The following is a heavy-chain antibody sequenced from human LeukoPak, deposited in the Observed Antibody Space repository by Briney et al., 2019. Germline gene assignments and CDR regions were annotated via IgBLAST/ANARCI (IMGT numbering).Heavy chain of an antibody. CDR3: TTSYYDSSGYYRP. V-gene: IGHV3-15*01. D-gene: IGHD3-22*01. CDR2: IKSKTDGGTT. Sequence: GGSLRLSCAASGFTFSNAWMSWVRQAPGKGLEWVGRIKSKTDGGTTGYAAPVKGRFTISRDDSKNTLYLQMNSLKTEDTAVYYCTTSYYDSSGYYRPWGQGTLVTVSS. CDR1: GFTFSNAW. J-gene: IGHJ5*02.